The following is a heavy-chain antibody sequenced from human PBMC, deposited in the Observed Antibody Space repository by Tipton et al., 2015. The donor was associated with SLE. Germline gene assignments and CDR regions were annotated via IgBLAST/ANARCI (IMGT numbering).Heavy chain of an antibody. D-gene: IGHD2-15*01. CDR3: ARRWISCSGRNCYSDRFDP. Sequence: TLSLTCTVSGGYISSSSYYWGWIRQPPGKGLEWVGDVYYTCIPYYNPSLKSRLAIAIDTSKNQFSLKLTSVTAADAAVYFCARRWISCSGRNCYSDRFDPWGQGTLVTVSS. J-gene: IGHJ5*02. CDR2: VYYTCIP. CDR1: GGYISSSSYY. V-gene: IGHV4-39*07.